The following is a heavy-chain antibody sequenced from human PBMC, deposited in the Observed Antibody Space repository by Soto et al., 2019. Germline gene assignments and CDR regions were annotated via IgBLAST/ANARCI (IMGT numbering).Heavy chain of an antibody. Sequence: SGGSLRLSCSASGFTFNTFGMHWVRQAPGKGLEWVAVISYDGSDKYYSDSVRGRFTISRDNSMNTLYLQMNSLRTEETAVYYCAKSPNFYCSSYHCYKYYFDYWGQGTLVTVSS. CDR1: GFTFNTFG. J-gene: IGHJ4*02. D-gene: IGHD2-2*01. CDR3: AKSPNFYCSSYHCYKYYFDY. CDR2: ISYDGSDK. V-gene: IGHV3-30*18.